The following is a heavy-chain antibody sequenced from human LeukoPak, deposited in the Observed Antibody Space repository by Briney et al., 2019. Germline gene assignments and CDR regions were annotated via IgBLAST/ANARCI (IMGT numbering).Heavy chain of an antibody. J-gene: IGHJ4*02. CDR3: ARDLRGHFDWLSEYYFDY. CDR1: GYTFTGYY. Sequence: SVKVSCKASGYTFTGYYMHWVRQAPGQGLEWMGRINPNSGGTNYAQKFQGWVTMTRDTSISTAYMELSRLRSDDAAVYYCARDLRGHFDWLSEYYFDYWGQGTLVTVSS. CDR2: INPNSGGT. D-gene: IGHD3-9*01. V-gene: IGHV1-2*04.